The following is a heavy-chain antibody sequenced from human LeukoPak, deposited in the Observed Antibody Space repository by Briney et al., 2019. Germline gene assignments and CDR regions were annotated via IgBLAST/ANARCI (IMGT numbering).Heavy chain of an antibody. J-gene: IGHJ4*02. V-gene: IGHV3-7*03. Sequence: GGSLRLSCAASGFTFSSHWMNWVRQAPGKGLEWVAQIKQYGREIYYLDSVKGRFTISRDDADNSGFLQMNSLRVEDTAVYYCAADRGALWGQGTLVTVSS. CDR3: AADRGAL. CDR2: IKQYGREI. D-gene: IGHD5-12*01. CDR1: GFTFSSHW.